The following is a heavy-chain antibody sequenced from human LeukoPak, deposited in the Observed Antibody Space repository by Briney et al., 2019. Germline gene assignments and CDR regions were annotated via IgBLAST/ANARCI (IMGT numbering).Heavy chain of an antibody. J-gene: IGHJ3*02. Sequence: SETLSLTCTVSGGSIRSYYWSCIRQPPGKGLEWIGNIYYSGSTNYNPSLKSRVTISVDTSKNQFSLKLSSVTAADTAVYYCARANDYYDSSGYSENDAFDIWGQGTMVTVSS. V-gene: IGHV4-59*01. CDR2: IYYSGST. CDR1: GGSIRSYY. CDR3: ARANDYYDSSGYSENDAFDI. D-gene: IGHD3-22*01.